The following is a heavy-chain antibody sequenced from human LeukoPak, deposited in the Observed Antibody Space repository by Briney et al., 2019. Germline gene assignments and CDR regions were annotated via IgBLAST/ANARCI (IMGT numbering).Heavy chain of an antibody. D-gene: IGHD3-10*01. V-gene: IGHV3-73*01. CDR2: IRSKANSYAT. CDR3: TTMEYIITMVRGVTNKDY. Sequence: GGSLRLSCAASGFTFSGSAMHWVRQASGKGLEWVSRIRSKANSYATAYAASVKGRFTISRDDSKNTAYLQMNSLKTEDTAVYYCTTMEYIITMVRGVTNKDYWGQGTLVTVSS. J-gene: IGHJ4*02. CDR1: GFTFSGSA.